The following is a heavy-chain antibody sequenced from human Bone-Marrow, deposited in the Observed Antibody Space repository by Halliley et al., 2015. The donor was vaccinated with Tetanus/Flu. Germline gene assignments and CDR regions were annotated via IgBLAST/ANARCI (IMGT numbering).Heavy chain of an antibody. J-gene: IGHJ4*02. CDR3: ARNIVVVPAAFDY. Sequence: LEWIGHIDNSGNTNYNPSLKSRVTVSVDTSKNQFSLRLSSVTAADTAVYYCARNIVVVPAAFDYWGQGTLVTVSS. V-gene: IGHV4-31*02. CDR2: IDNSGNT. D-gene: IGHD2-2*01.